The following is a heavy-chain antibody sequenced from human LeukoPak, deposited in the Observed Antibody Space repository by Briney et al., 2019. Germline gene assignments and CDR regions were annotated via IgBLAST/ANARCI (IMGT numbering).Heavy chain of an antibody. V-gene: IGHV4-59*01. CDR2: IFYSGST. CDR1: GGSISNDY. Sequence: PSETLSHTCTVSGGSISNDYWSWIRQPPGKGLEWIGHIFYSGSTNYSPSLKSRVTISLATSRDQFSLKLDSVTAADTAVYYCARAALIYYDTSGYSDAFDIWGQGTVVTVSS. CDR3: ARAALIYYDTSGYSDAFDI. D-gene: IGHD3-22*01. J-gene: IGHJ3*02.